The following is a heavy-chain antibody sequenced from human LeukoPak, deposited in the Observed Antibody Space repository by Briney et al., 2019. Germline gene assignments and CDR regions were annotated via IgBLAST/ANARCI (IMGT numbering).Heavy chain of an antibody. Sequence: GGSLRLSCAASGFALSTYEMTWVRQAPGKGLEWVSFISSSTSHTFYADSVKGRFTIFRDTDKNSLYLQMNNLRGEDTAVYYCARDVSSSTRAFDIWGQGTMVAVS. CDR1: GFALSTYE. J-gene: IGHJ3*02. CDR3: ARDVSSSTRAFDI. CDR2: ISSSTSHT. V-gene: IGHV3-48*03. D-gene: IGHD2-15*01.